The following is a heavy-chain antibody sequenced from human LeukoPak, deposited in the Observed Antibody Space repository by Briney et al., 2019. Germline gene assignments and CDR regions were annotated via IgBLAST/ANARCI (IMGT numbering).Heavy chain of an antibody. CDR2: IWNDGSNE. J-gene: IGHJ3*02. D-gene: IGHD3-3*01. Sequence: GGSLRLSCAASGFTFSDYGMHWVRQAPGKGLEWVAVIWNDGSNEYYADSVKGRFTISRDNSKNTLYLQMNSLRAEDTAVYYCAKDLTIFGVVAYDAFDIWGQGTMVTVSS. CDR1: GFTFSDYG. V-gene: IGHV3-30*02. CDR3: AKDLTIFGVVAYDAFDI.